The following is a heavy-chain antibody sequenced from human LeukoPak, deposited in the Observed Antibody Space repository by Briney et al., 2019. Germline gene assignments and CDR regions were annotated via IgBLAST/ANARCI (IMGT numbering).Heavy chain of an antibody. D-gene: IGHD6-13*01. J-gene: IGHJ6*02. CDR3: ARDHRLRIAAAGYYYYGMDV. V-gene: IGHV1-18*01. CDR2: ISAYNGNT. Sequence: AASVKVSCKASGYTFTSYGISWVRQAPGQGLEWMRWISAYNGNTNYAQKLQGRVTMTTDTSTSTAYMELRSLRSDDTAVYYCARDHRLRIAAAGYYYYGMDVWGQGTTVTVSS. CDR1: GYTFTSYG.